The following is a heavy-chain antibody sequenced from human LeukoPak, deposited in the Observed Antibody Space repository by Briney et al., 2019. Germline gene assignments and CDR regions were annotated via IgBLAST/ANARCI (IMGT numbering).Heavy chain of an antibody. CDR3: ARRRYFDY. Sequence: GGSLRLSCAASGFTFSSYAMHWVRQAPGKGLEWVAVISYDGSNKYYADSVKGRFTISGDNSKNTLYLQMNSLRAEDTAVYYCARRRYFDYWGQGTLVTVSS. V-gene: IGHV3-30*04. CDR2: ISYDGSNK. J-gene: IGHJ4*02. CDR1: GFTFSSYA.